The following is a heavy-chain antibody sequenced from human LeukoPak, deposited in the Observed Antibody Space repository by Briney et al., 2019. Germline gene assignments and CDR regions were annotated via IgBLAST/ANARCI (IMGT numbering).Heavy chain of an antibody. Sequence: SGTLSLTCAVSGGSISSSNWWSWVRQPPGKGLEWIGEIYHSGSTNYNPSLKSRVTISVDKSKNQFSLKLSSVTAADTAVYYCARAASYYDSSGYYNRYYYYYMDVWGKGTTVTVSS. V-gene: IGHV4-4*02. CDR1: GGSISSSNW. CDR2: IYHSGST. D-gene: IGHD3-22*01. CDR3: ARAASYYDSSGYYNRYYYYYMDV. J-gene: IGHJ6*03.